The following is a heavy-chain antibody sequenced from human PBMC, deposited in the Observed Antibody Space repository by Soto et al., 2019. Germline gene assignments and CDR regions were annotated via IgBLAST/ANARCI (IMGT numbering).Heavy chain of an antibody. CDR3: ARPRSGSYRLDYYGMDV. CDR1: GYSFSNYW. D-gene: IGHD3-10*01. Sequence: PGESLKISCKGSGYSFSNYWIAWVRQMPGKGLEWMGIIYVGDSDTRYSPSFQGQVTISADKSISTAYLQWRSLRASDTAMYYCARPRSGSYRLDYYGMDVWGQGTTVNVSS. CDR2: IYVGDSDT. V-gene: IGHV5-51*01. J-gene: IGHJ6*02.